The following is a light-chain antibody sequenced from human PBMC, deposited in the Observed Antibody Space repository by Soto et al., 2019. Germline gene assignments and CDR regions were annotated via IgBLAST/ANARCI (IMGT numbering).Light chain of an antibody. CDR3: MQALQTPVT. CDR1: QSLLHRNGNNY. Sequence: DIVMTQSPLSLPVTPGEPASISCRSSQSLLHRNGNNYLDWYLQKPGQSPQLLIYLGSNRASGVPDRFSGSGSGTDFTLKISRVEAEDVGDYYCMQALQTPVTFGRGTRLEIK. J-gene: IGKJ5*01. V-gene: IGKV2-28*01. CDR2: LGS.